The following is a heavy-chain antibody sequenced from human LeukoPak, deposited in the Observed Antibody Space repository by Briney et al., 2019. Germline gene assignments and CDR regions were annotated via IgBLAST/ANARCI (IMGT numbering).Heavy chain of an antibody. J-gene: IGHJ4*02. CDR3: AREVVRGVIK. Sequence: GGSLRLSCAASGFTVSSNYMSWVRQVPGKGLEWVSVIYSGGSTYYADSVKGRFTISRHNSKNTLYLQMNSLRAEDTAVYYCAREVVRGVIKWGQGTLVTVSS. CDR2: IYSGGST. CDR1: GFTVSSNY. V-gene: IGHV3-53*04. D-gene: IGHD3-10*01.